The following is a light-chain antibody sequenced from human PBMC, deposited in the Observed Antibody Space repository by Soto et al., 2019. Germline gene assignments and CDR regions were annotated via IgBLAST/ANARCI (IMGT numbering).Light chain of an antibody. CDR3: QQYDRFPYT. J-gene: IGKJ2*01. CDR1: QSISNW. V-gene: IGKV1-5*03. Sequence: DIQMTQSPSTLSASVEDTVTITCRASQSISNWLAWYQQKPGQAPKLLIHKASTLESGVPSRFSGSGSGTEFTLTISSLQPYDFATFYCQQYDRFPYTFGQGTKLEIK. CDR2: KAS.